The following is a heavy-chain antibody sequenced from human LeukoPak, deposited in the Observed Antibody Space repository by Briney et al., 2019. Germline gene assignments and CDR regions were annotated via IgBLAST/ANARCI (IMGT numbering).Heavy chain of an antibody. CDR1: GGSISSSSYY. Sequence: SETLSLTCTVSGGSISSSSYYWGWIRQPPGTGLEWIGSIYYSGSTYYNPSLKSRVTISVDTSKSQFSLKLSSVTAADTAVYYCARVVVPAAILVWFDPWGQGTLVTVSS. D-gene: IGHD2-2*02. CDR2: IYYSGST. V-gene: IGHV4-39*01. J-gene: IGHJ5*02. CDR3: ARVVVPAAILVWFDP.